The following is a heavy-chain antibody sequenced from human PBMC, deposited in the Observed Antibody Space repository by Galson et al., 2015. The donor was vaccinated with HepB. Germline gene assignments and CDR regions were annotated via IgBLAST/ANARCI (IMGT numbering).Heavy chain of an antibody. CDR3: AKNYGYSDS. CDR2: ITSTGDTI. Sequence: LRLSCAASGFSFSTWAVTWVRQAPGKGLEWVSVITSTGDTIYYADSVKGRFTVSRDNSKSTLYLQLSNLRADDTAVYYCAKNYGYSDSWGQGTLVTVSS. V-gene: IGHV3-23*01. J-gene: IGHJ4*02. D-gene: IGHD4-17*01. CDR1: GFSFSTWA.